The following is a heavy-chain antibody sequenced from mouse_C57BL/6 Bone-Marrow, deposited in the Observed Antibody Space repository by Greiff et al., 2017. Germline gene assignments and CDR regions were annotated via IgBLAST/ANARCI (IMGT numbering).Heavy chain of an antibody. J-gene: IGHJ2*01. CDR2: IHPNSGST. CDR3: ARVEPGWLLPHYFDY. D-gene: IGHD2-3*01. CDR1: GYTFTSYW. Sequence: QVQLQQPGAELVKPGASVKLSCKASGYTFTSYWMHWVKQRPGQGLEWIGMIHPNSGSTNYNEKFKSKATLTVDKSSSTAYMQLSSLTSEDSAVYYCARVEPGWLLPHYFDYWGQGATLTVSS. V-gene: IGHV1-64*01.